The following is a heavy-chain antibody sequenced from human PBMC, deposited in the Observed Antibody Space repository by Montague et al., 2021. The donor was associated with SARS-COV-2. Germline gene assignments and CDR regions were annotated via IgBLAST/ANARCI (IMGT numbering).Heavy chain of an antibody. D-gene: IGHD6-13*01. Sequence: SETLSLTCTVSSDPISISSSLSYWGWLRQPPGQGLEWIGSIYRSGYTFYSPSLKSRITMSVDTSQNQFSLELASVTAADTAVYYCARRGYSNSRLDDAFDIWGQGTMVIVSS. J-gene: IGHJ3*02. CDR1: SDPISISSSLSY. CDR3: ARRGYSNSRLDDAFDI. CDR2: IYRSGYT. V-gene: IGHV4-39*01.